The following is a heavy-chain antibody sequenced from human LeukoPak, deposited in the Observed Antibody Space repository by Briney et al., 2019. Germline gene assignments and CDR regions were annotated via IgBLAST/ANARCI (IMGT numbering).Heavy chain of an antibody. CDR3: ARSGPTYYDFWSGYSPLYYYYMDV. D-gene: IGHD3-3*01. Sequence: GGSLRLSCAASGFTFSSYAMSWVRQAPGKGLEWVSAISGSGGSTYYADSVKGRFTISRDNSKNTLYLQMNSLRAEDTAVYYCARSGPTYYDFWSGYSPLYYYYMDVWGKGTTVIVSS. J-gene: IGHJ6*03. CDR1: GFTFSSYA. V-gene: IGHV3-23*01. CDR2: ISGSGGST.